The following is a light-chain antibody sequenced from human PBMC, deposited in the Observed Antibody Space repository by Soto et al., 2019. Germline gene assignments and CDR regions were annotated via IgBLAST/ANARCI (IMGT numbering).Light chain of an antibody. V-gene: IGKV3-20*01. CDR3: QQYGSLPWT. CDR1: QSVTSNF. CDR2: AAS. J-gene: IGKJ1*01. Sequence: EIVLTQSPGTLSVSPGERATLSCRGSQSVTSNFLAWYQQKPGQSPRLLISAASTRASAVPDRFSGSGSGTDFTLTITRLGPEDFAVYYCQQYGSLPWTFGQGTKVEIK.